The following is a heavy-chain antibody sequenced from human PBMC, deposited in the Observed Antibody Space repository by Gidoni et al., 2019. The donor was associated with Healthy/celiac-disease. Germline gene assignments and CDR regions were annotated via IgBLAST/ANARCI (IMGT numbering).Heavy chain of an antibody. J-gene: IGHJ6*02. Sequence: QVQLVESGGGVVQPGRSLRLSCAASGFTFSSYGMHGSRQAPGKGLEWVAVISYDGSNKYYADSVKGRFTISRDNSKNTLYLQMNSLRAEDTAVYYCAKDIEGRWLVSVRADYYYGMDVWGQGTTVTVSS. CDR2: ISYDGSNK. D-gene: IGHD6-19*01. CDR1: GFTFSSYG. V-gene: IGHV3-30*18. CDR3: AKDIEGRWLVSVRADYYYGMDV.